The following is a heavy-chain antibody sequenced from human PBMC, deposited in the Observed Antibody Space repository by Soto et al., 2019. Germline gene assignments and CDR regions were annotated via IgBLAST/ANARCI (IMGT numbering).Heavy chain of an antibody. D-gene: IGHD2-2*01. Sequence: GGSLRLSCAASGFTFSDYYMSWIRQAPGKGLEWVSYISSSGSTIYHADSVKGRFTISRDNAKNSLYLQMNSLRAEDTAVYYCARRGTLLSVDYFDYWGQGTLVTVSS. CDR1: GFTFSDYY. CDR3: ARRGTLLSVDYFDY. V-gene: IGHV3-11*01. J-gene: IGHJ4*02. CDR2: ISSSGSTI.